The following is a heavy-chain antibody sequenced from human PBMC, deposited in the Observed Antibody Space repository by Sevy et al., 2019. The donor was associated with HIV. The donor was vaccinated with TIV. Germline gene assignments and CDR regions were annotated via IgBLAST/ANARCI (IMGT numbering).Heavy chain of an antibody. D-gene: IGHD6-6*01. CDR3: ARGVQTYDAFDI. CDR1: GFTFSTYN. CDR2: ISGISNYI. J-gene: IGHJ3*02. V-gene: IGHV3-21*01. Sequence: GGSLRLSCAASGFTFSTYNMNWVRQAPGKGLEWVSFISGISNYIYYADSVKGGFTISRDNAKNSLYLQMNSLRAEDTAIYYCARGVQTYDAFDIWGQGTMVTVSS.